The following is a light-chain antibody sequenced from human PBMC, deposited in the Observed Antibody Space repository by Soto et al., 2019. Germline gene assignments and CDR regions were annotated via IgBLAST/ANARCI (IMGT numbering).Light chain of an antibody. Sequence: DIQMIQSPSTLSASVGDRVTITCRASQNINKWLAWYQQKPGIAPKLLIYRASTLERGVPSRFSGSGSRTDFTLSISTLQPTDSATYYCQQYDSYYSSTVGQGTKVEIK. CDR2: RAS. CDR1: QNINKW. V-gene: IGKV1-5*03. J-gene: IGKJ1*01. CDR3: QQYDSYYSST.